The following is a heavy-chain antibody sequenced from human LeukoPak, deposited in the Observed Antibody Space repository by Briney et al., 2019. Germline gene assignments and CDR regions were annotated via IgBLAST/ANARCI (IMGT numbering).Heavy chain of an antibody. V-gene: IGHV1-69*05. D-gene: IGHD6-19*01. Sequence: ASVKVSCKASGGTFISYAISWVRQAPGQGLEWRGRIIPIFGTANYAQKFQGRVTITTDESTSTAYMELSSLRSEDTAVYYCARDPIAVAGKFDYWGQGTLVTVSS. CDR3: ARDPIAVAGKFDY. CDR2: IIPIFGTA. J-gene: IGHJ4*02. CDR1: GGTFISYA.